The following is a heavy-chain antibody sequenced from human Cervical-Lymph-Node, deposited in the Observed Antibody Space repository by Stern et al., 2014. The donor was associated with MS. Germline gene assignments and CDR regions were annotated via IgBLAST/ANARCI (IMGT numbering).Heavy chain of an antibody. CDR3: ARMLGTHIDY. CDR1: GFSLSTSGVR. CDR2: LDWDDDN. Sequence: QVTLRESGPALVKPTQTLTLTCTFSGFSLSTSGVRVNWIRQPPGKALEWLARLDWDDDNIYSTSLTTRLTLSKDTSKNQVVLTMTNMDPVDTATYYCARMLGTHIDYWGQGTLVTVSS. V-gene: IGHV2-70*04. D-gene: IGHD1-1*01. J-gene: IGHJ4*02.